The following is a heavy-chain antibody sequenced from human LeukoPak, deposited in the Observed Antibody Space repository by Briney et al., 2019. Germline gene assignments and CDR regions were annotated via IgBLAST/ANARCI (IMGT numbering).Heavy chain of an antibody. CDR1: GFTFSAYA. D-gene: IGHD1-26*01. V-gene: IGHV3-30*04. J-gene: IGHJ4*02. CDR2: ISYDGSNK. CDR3: ARDYTVGATLLDY. Sequence: GGSLKLSCVASGFTFSAYAMSWVRQAPGKGLEWVAVISYDGSNKYYADSVKGRFTISRDNSRNTLYLQMNSLRAEDTAVYYCARDYTVGATLLDYWGQGTLVTVSS.